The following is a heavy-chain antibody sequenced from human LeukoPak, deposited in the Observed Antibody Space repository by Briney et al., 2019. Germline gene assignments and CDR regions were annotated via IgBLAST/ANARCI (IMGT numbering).Heavy chain of an antibody. V-gene: IGHV1-3*01. D-gene: IGHD4-17*01. CDR1: GYSFTNYA. CDR2: INAGNGKT. CDR3: AKAIWTSTLTTYYFDY. J-gene: IGHJ4*02. Sequence: SVKVSCKASGYSFTNYAIQWVRQAPGQRLEWMGWINAGNGKTKYSQKFQGRVTITRDTSASTAYMELSSLRSEDTAVYYCAKAIWTSTLTTYYFDYWGQGALVTVSS.